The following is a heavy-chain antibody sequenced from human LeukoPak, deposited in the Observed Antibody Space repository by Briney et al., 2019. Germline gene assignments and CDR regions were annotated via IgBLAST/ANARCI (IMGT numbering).Heavy chain of an antibody. V-gene: IGHV1-8*01. Sequence: GASVKVSCKASGYTFTSYDINWVRQATGQGLEWMGWMNPNSGNTGYAQKFQGRVTMTRNTSISTAYMELSSLRSEDTAVYYCAGGHPSLWFGELSLYYYYYGIDVWGQGTTVTVSS. CDR1: GYTFTSYD. CDR3: AGGHPSLWFGELSLYYYYYGIDV. CDR2: MNPNSGNT. D-gene: IGHD3-10*01. J-gene: IGHJ6*02.